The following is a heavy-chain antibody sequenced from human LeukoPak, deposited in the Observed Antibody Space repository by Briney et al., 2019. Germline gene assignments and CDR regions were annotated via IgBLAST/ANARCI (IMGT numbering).Heavy chain of an antibody. J-gene: IGHJ6*02. CDR1: GGSFTDYF. CDR3: ARGRIAKIVVVHSFHYVMDV. Sequence: SETLSLTCDVLGGSFTDYFWSWIRQSPGKGLEWIGEINDYTGNTNYNPSLNRRVSISLEKSKTQFSLELRSVTPANTPVSYCARGRIAKIVVVHSFHYVMDVWGQGTTVTVSS. V-gene: IGHV4-34*01. CDR2: INDYTGNT. D-gene: IGHD3-22*01.